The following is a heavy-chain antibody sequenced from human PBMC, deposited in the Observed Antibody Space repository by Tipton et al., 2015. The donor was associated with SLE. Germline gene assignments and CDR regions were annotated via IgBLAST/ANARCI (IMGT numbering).Heavy chain of an antibody. D-gene: IGHD5-12*01. CDR2: ISWNSGSI. V-gene: IGHV3-9*03. CDR3: AKGSSGYASSRGYFDL. Sequence: VQLVQSGGGLVQPGRSLRLSCAASGFTFDDYAMHWVRQAPGKGLEWVSGISWNSGSIGYADSVKGRFTISRDNAKNSLYLQMNSLRAEDMALYYCAKGSSGYASSRGYFDLWGRGTLVTVSS. J-gene: IGHJ2*01. CDR1: GFTFDDYA.